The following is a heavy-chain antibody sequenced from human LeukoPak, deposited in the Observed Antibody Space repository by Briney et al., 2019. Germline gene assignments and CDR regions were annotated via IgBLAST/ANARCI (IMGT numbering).Heavy chain of an antibody. J-gene: IGHJ4*02. Sequence: GGSLRLSCAASGFTFSDYYMTWIRQAPGKGLEWVSYISSSTHYTNYADSVKGRFTISRDNAKNSLYLQMNSLRAEDTAVYYCARDPETWQAAWGQGTLVTVSS. CDR3: ARDPETWQAA. D-gene: IGHD6-25*01. CDR2: ISSSTHYT. CDR1: GFTFSDYY. V-gene: IGHV3-11*05.